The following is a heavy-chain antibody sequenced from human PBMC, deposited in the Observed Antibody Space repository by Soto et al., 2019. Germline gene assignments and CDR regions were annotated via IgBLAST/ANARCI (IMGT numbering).Heavy chain of an antibody. CDR2: IYTSGRT. CDR1: GGSIIYYY. Sequence: AETLSLTCTVSGGSIIYYYCIFSGHPSGKGLEWIGRIYTSGRTNYSPSLKSRVTMSVDTSKNQFSLKLSSVTAADTAVYYCARDRLRGYYYYGMDVWGQGTTVTVSS. V-gene: IGHV4-4*07. CDR3: ARDRLRGYYYYGMDV. D-gene: IGHD3-10*01. J-gene: IGHJ6*02.